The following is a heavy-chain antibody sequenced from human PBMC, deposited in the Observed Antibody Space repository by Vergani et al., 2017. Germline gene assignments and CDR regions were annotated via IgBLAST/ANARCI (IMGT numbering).Heavy chain of an antibody. Sequence: QVQLVESGGGVVQPGRSLRLSCAASGFTFSSYGMHWVRQAPGKGPEWVAVIWYDGSNKYYADSVKGRFTISRDNSKNTLYLQMNSLRAEDTAVYYCARDRYDFWSGYYTYYYYYGMDVWGQGTTVTVSS. V-gene: IGHV3-33*01. CDR1: GFTFSSYG. CDR2: IWYDGSNK. CDR3: ARDRYDFWSGYYTYYYYYGMDV. J-gene: IGHJ6*02. D-gene: IGHD3-3*01.